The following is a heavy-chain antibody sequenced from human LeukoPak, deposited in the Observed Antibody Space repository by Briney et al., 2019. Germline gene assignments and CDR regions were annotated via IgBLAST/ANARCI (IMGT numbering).Heavy chain of an antibody. Sequence: ASVKVSCKASGYTFTSYGISWVRQAPGQGLEWMGWISAYNGNTNYAQKLQGRVTMTIDTSTSTAYMELRSLRSDDTAVYYCARANSGWRYYYMDVWGKGTTVTVSS. CDR2: ISAYNGNT. CDR3: ARANSGWRYYYMDV. V-gene: IGHV1-18*01. J-gene: IGHJ6*03. CDR1: GYTFTSYG. D-gene: IGHD6-19*01.